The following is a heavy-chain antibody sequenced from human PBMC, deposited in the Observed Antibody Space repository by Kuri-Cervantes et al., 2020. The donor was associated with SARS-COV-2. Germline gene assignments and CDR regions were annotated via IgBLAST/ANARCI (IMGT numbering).Heavy chain of an antibody. CDR1: GGSISSGGYY. V-gene: IGHV4-30-2*01. D-gene: IGHD2-15*01. Sequence: LRLSCTVSGGSISSGGYYWSWIRQPPGKGLEWIGYIYHSGSTYYSPSLKSRVTISVDRSKNQFSLKLSSVTAADTAVYYCARVKIAGDCDYWGQGTLVTVSS. J-gene: IGHJ4*02. CDR2: IYHSGST. CDR3: ARVKIAGDCDY.